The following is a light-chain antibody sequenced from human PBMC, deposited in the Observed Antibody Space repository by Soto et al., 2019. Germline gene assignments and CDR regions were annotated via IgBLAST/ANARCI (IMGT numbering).Light chain of an antibody. V-gene: IGKV3-20*01. CDR1: HTISSSY. CDR2: GIS. Sequence: EIVLTQSPGTLSLSPGERATLSCRASHTISSSYLAWYQQKPGQAPRLLMYGISRRATGIPDRFSGSGSGTDFTLTITRLEPEDFAVYYCQQYVTSSPRTFGQGTKVDNK. CDR3: QQYVTSSPRT. J-gene: IGKJ1*01.